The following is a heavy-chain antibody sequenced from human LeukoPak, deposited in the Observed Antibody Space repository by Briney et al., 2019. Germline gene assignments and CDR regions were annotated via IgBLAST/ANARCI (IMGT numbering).Heavy chain of an antibody. Sequence: SETLSPTCTVSGGSISSSPYYWGWIRQSPGKGLEWIGSIYYTGSTYYNPSLKSRVTISVDTSKNQFSLKLTSVTAADTTVYYCARHQVGALRGGGAFDIWGQGTMVIVSS. V-gene: IGHV4-39*01. D-gene: IGHD1-26*01. CDR1: GGSISSSPYY. CDR3: ARHQVGALRGGGAFDI. J-gene: IGHJ3*02. CDR2: IYYTGST.